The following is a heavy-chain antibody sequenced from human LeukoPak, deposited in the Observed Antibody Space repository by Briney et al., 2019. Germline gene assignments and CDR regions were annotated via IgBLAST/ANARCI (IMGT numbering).Heavy chain of an antibody. Sequence: GGSLRLSCAVSGFTFSSYWMSWVRQGPGKGLEWVANIKQDGSEIYYVDSVKGRFTISRDNAKSSLYLQMNSLRAEDTAVYYCARLGGYGYFDYWGQGTLVTVSS. CDR3: ARLGGYGYFDY. CDR1: GFTFSSYW. V-gene: IGHV3-7*05. J-gene: IGHJ4*02. D-gene: IGHD5-12*01. CDR2: IKQDGSEI.